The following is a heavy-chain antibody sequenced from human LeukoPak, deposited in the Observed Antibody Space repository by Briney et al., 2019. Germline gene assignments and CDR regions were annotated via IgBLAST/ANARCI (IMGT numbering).Heavy chain of an antibody. CDR1: GGSISSYY. V-gene: IGHV4-4*07. CDR3: AREYDYGDYVPFDY. CDR2: IYTSGST. D-gene: IGHD4-17*01. Sequence: SETLSLTCTVSGGSISSYYWSWFRQPAGKGLEWIGRIYTSGSTNYNPSLKSRVTMSVDTSKNQFSLKLSSVTAADTAVYYCAREYDYGDYVPFDYWGQGTLVTVSS. J-gene: IGHJ4*02.